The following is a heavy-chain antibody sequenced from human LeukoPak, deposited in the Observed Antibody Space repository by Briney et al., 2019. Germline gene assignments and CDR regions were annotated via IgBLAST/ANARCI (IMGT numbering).Heavy chain of an antibody. CDR2: IRSDGSDT. V-gene: IGHV3-74*01. D-gene: IGHD3-16*02. J-gene: IGHJ4*02. Sequence: PGGSLRLSCAASGFTFSDTWMHWVRQAPGEGLVWVSRIRSDGSDTRYAESVKGRFTISRDNAKNTLYLQMNSLRAEDTAVYYCARENGYDYVWGSYSFHFDYWGQGTLVTVSS. CDR3: ARENGYDYVWGSYSFHFDY. CDR1: GFTFSDTW.